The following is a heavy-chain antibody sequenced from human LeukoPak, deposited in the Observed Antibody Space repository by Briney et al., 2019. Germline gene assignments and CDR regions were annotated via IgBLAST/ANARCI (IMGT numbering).Heavy chain of an antibody. V-gene: IGHV3-48*04. CDR1: GFTFSSYS. Sequence: PGGSLRLSCAASGFTFSSYSMNWVRQAPGKGLEWVSYISSSGSTIFYADSVKGRFTISRDNAKDSLYLQMNSLRAEDTAVYYCARQQPAFDYWGQGTLVTVSS. CDR3: ARQQPAFDY. J-gene: IGHJ4*02. D-gene: IGHD6-13*01. CDR2: ISSSGSTI.